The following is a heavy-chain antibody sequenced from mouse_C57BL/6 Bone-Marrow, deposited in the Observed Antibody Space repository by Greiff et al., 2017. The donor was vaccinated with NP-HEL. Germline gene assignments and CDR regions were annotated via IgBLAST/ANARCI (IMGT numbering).Heavy chain of an antibody. Sequence: EVQLVESGGGLVKPGGSLKLSCAASGFTFSDYGMHWVRQAPEKGLEWVAYISSGSSTIYYAATVKGRFTISRDNAKNTLFLQMTSLRSEDAAVYYCARRGNWYLDDWGTGTTVTVSS. CDR3: ARRGNWYLDD. J-gene: IGHJ1*03. V-gene: IGHV5-17*01. CDR1: GFTFSDYG. CDR2: ISSGSSTI.